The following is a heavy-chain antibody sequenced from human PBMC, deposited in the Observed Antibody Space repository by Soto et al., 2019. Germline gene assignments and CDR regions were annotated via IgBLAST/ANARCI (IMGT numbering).Heavy chain of an antibody. D-gene: IGHD2-21*01. CDR3: ARGDWPTQMDV. CDR2: IYFSGST. Sequence: SETLSLTCTVSGGSISGGTYYWSWIRQPPGQGLEWIGYIYFSGSTHYNPSLKSRVIISVDTSKNQFSLRLSSVTAADTAVYYCARGDWPTQMDVWGQGTTVTVSS. V-gene: IGHV4-31*03. CDR1: GGSISGGTYY. J-gene: IGHJ6*02.